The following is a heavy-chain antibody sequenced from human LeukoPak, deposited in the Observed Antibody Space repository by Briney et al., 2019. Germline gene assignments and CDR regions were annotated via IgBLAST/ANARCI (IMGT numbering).Heavy chain of an antibody. D-gene: IGHD2-15*01. V-gene: IGHV1-8*01. Sequence: GASVKVSCKASGYTFTSCDINWVRQATGQGLEWMGWMNPNSGNTGYAQKFQGRVTMTRNTSISTAYMELSSLRSEDTAVYYCARGVVVVAATHVFDPWGQGTLVTVFS. CDR2: MNPNSGNT. J-gene: IGHJ5*02. CDR1: GYTFTSCD. CDR3: ARGVVVVAATHVFDP.